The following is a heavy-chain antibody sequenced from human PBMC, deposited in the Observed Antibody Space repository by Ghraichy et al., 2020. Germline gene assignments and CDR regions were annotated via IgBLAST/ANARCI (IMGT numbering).Heavy chain of an antibody. CDR3: LRETVVVAANDGFDI. CDR1: GFTFSDYY. CDR2: ISSSGSTI. Sequence: GGSLRLSCAASGFTFSDYYMSWIRQAPGKGLEWVSYISSSGSTIYYADSVKGRFTISRDNAKNSLYLQMNSLRGEDTALYYCLRETVVVAANDGFDIWGQGTMVTVSS. J-gene: IGHJ3*02. D-gene: IGHD2-15*01. V-gene: IGHV3-11*01.